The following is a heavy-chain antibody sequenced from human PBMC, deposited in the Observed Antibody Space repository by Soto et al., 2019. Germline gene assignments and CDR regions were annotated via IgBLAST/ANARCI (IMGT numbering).Heavy chain of an antibody. D-gene: IGHD3-22*01. Sequence: EVQLVESGGGLVQPGGSLRLSCAASGFTFNTYWMQWVRQAPGKGLVWVSRIKSDGSYTNYADSVKGRFTISRDNAKNTLLLQMNCLGAEDTAVYYCATGGSGYFTYWGQGTLVTVSS. CDR3: ATGGSGYFTY. CDR2: IKSDGSYT. CDR1: GFTFNTYW. V-gene: IGHV3-74*01. J-gene: IGHJ4*02.